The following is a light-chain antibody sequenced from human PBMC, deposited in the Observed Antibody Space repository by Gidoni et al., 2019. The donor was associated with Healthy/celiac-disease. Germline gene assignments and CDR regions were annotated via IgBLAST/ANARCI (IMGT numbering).Light chain of an antibody. CDR1: QDISNY. Sequence: DLQMTHSPASLSASVGDRVTITCQASQDISNYLNWYQQKPGNAPKLLIYDASNMETGVPSRFSGSGSGTDFTFTISSLQPEDIATYYCQQYDNLPSLTFGGGTKVEIK. CDR2: DAS. CDR3: QQYDNLPSLT. J-gene: IGKJ4*01. V-gene: IGKV1-33*01.